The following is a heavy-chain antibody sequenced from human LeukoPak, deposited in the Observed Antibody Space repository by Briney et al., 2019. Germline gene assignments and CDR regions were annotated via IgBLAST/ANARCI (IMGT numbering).Heavy chain of an antibody. CDR1: GYTFTSYD. CDR3: ASLYGGPDSMDY. J-gene: IGHJ4*02. V-gene: IGHV1-8*01. D-gene: IGHD4-23*01. Sequence: ASVKVSCTASGYTFTSYDINWVRQATGQGLEWMGWMNPNSGNTGYAQKFQGRVTMTRNTSISTAYMELSSLRSEDTAVYYCASLYGGPDSMDYWGQGTLVTVSS. CDR2: MNPNSGNT.